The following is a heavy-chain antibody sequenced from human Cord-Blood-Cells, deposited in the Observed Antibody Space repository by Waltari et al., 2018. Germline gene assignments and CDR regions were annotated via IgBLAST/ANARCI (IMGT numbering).Heavy chain of an antibody. V-gene: IGHV4-34*01. CDR3: ARHSGSYSYFDY. CDR2: INHRGST. CDR1: GGSFSVYY. Sequence: QVQLQQWGAGLLKPSETLSLTCAVYGGSFSVYYWSWFRQRPGKGLEWIGEINHRGSTHYTPSLKTPVTISVDTSQNQFSLRLSSGTAADTAVYYCARHSGSYSYFDYWCQGTLVTVSS. J-gene: IGHJ4*02. D-gene: IGHD1-26*01.